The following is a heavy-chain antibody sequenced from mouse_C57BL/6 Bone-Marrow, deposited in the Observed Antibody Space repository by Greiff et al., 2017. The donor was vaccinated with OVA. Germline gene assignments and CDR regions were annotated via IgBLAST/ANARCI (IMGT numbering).Heavy chain of an antibody. Sequence: QVQLQQSGPGILQSSQTLSLTCSFSGFSLSTSGMGVSWIRQPSGKGLEWLAHIYWDDDKRYNPSLKSRLTISKDTSRNQVFLKITSVDTADTATYYCARCYYGNYNYAMDYWGQGTSVTVSS. V-gene: IGHV8-12*01. CDR1: GFSLSTSGMG. D-gene: IGHD2-1*01. CDR3: ARCYYGNYNYAMDY. J-gene: IGHJ4*01. CDR2: IYWDDDK.